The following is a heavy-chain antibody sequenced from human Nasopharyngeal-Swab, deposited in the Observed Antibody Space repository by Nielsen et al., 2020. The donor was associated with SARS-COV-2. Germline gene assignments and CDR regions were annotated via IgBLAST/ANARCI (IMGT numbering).Heavy chain of an antibody. CDR2: IYYSGST. CDR1: GGSISSYY. CDR3: ARELRIGNFDY. J-gene: IGHJ4*02. Sequence: SETLSLTCTVSGGSISSYYWSWTRQPPGKGLEWIGYIYYSGSTNYNPSLKSRVTISVDTSKNQFSLKLSSVTAADTAVYYCARELRIGNFDYWGQGTLVTVSS. V-gene: IGHV4-59*01. D-gene: IGHD2-15*01.